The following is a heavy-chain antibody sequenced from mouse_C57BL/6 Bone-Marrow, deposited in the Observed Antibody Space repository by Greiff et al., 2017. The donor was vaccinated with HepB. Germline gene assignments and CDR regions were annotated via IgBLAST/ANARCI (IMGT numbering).Heavy chain of an antibody. J-gene: IGHJ4*01. Sequence: EVKLVESGGGLVKPGGSLKLSCAASGFTFSDYGMHWVRQAPEKGLEWVAYISSGSSTIYYADTVKGRFTISRDNAKNTLFLQMTSLRSEDTAMYYCARPGDHYYAMDYWGQGTSVTVSS. CDR1: GFTFSDYG. CDR2: ISSGSSTI. CDR3: ARPGDHYYAMDY. V-gene: IGHV5-17*01. D-gene: IGHD3-3*01.